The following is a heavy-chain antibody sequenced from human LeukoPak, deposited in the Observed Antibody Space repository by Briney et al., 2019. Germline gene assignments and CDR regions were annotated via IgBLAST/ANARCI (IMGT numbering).Heavy chain of an antibody. CDR1: GFTFSSYW. D-gene: IGHD6-19*01. Sequence: GGSLRLSCSPSGFTFSSYWMSWVRQAPGKGLEWVSNINQDGSEKYYVDSVKGRFNISRDNAKNSLYLQMNSLRAEDTAVYYCARDRGYSSGWYVYWGQGTVVTVSS. CDR3: ARDRGYSSGWYVY. J-gene: IGHJ4*02. CDR2: INQDGSEK. V-gene: IGHV3-7*03.